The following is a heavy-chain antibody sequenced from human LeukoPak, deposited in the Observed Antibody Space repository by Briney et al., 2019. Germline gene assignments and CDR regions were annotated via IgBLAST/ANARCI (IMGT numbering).Heavy chain of an antibody. Sequence: SETLSFTCTVSGGSISSYYWGWIRQPPGKGLEWIGYIYYSGNTYYNPSLKSRVTISVDTSKSQFSLQLTSMTAADTAMFYCAGTSKYIGSGRDDAFDIWGQGTMVIVSS. CDR1: GGSISSYY. CDR2: IYYSGNT. V-gene: IGHV4-59*06. J-gene: IGHJ3*02. CDR3: AGTSKYIGSGRDDAFDI. D-gene: IGHD3-10*01.